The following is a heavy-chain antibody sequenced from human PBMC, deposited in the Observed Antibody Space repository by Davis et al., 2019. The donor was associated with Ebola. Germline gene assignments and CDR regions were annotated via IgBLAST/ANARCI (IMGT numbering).Heavy chain of an antibody. D-gene: IGHD3-22*01. CDR2: INPNSGGT. J-gene: IGHJ4*02. V-gene: IGHV1-2*04. Sequence: ASVKVSCKASGYTFTGYYMHWVRQAPGQGLEWMGWINPNSGGTNYAQKFQGWVAMTRDTSISTAYMELSRLRSDDTAVYYCAREQGRYYDSSGFGYWGQGTLVTVSS. CDR1: GYTFTGYY. CDR3: AREQGRYYDSSGFGY.